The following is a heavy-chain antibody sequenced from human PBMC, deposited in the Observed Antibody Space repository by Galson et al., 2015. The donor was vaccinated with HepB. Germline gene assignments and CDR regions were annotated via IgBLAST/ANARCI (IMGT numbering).Heavy chain of an antibody. Sequence: SVKVSCKASGYTFTSYYMHWVRQAPGQGLEWMGIINPSGGSTSYAQKFQGGVTMTRDTSTSTVYMELSSLRSEDTAVYYCARIRLGYSSGWYEGPFDYWGQGTLSPSPQ. CDR2: INPSGGST. D-gene: IGHD6-19*01. V-gene: IGHV1-46*03. CDR3: ARIRLGYSSGWYEGPFDY. CDR1: GYTFTSYY. J-gene: IGHJ4*02.